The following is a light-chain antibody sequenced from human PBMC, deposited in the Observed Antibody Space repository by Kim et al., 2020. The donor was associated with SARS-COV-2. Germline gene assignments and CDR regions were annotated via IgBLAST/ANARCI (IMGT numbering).Light chain of an antibody. CDR2: RDT. J-gene: IGLJ2*01. CDR3: HVRDSRTAV. CDR1: NIGNKN. Sequence: SYELTQPLSVSVALGQTATITCEGKNIGNKNVHWYQQKPGQAPVLVIFRDTNRPSGSPERFSVSNSGDTATLTISGAQDGDESDFYCHVRDSRTAVFGGG. V-gene: IGLV3-9*01.